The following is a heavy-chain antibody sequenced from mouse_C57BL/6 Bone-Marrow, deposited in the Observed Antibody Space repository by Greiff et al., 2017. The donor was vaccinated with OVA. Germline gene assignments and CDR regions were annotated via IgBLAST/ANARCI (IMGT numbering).Heavy chain of an antibody. D-gene: IGHD2-1*01. CDR1: GYSITSDY. V-gene: IGHV3-8*01. Sequence: DVMLVESGPGLAKPSQTLSLTCSVTGYSITSDYWNWIRKFPGNKLEYMGYISYSGSTYYNPSLKSRISITRDTSKNQYYLQLNSVTTEDTATYYCARSIYYGNYWYAMDYWGQGTSVTVSS. CDR3: ARSIYYGNYWYAMDY. CDR2: ISYSGST. J-gene: IGHJ4*01.